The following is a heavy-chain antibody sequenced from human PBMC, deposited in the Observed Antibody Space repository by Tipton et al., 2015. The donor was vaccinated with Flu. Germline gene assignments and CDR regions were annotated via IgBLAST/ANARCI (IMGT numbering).Heavy chain of an antibody. Sequence: SLRLSCTASGFSFSTHAMHWVRQAPGKGLEWVAVIWYDGSNKYYADSVKGRFTISRDNSKNTLYLQMNSLRAEDTAVYYCARDYGDYSPYYYYYYSMDVWGQGTTVTVSS. J-gene: IGHJ6*02. CDR2: IWYDGSNK. CDR1: GFSFSTHA. D-gene: IGHD4-17*01. V-gene: IGHV3-33*08. CDR3: ARDYGDYSPYYYYYYSMDV.